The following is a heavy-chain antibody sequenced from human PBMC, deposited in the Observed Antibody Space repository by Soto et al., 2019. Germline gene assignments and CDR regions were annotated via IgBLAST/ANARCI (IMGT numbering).Heavy chain of an antibody. CDR2: ISVFNGYA. D-gene: IGHD1-1*01. CDR3: SKNGTTWFAS. Sequence: QVQLVQSGPELKKLGASVKVSCKTSGYSFHNSGISWVRQAPGQGLEWMGWISVFNGYAHYAQKFQGRVIMTPDTLTSTAYMELRGLRSDDTAMYYCSKNGTTWFASWGQGTPVTVSS. J-gene: IGHJ5*01. V-gene: IGHV1-18*01. CDR1: GYSFHNSG.